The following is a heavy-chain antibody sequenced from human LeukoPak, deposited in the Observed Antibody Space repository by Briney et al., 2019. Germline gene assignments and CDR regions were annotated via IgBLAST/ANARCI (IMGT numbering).Heavy chain of an antibody. D-gene: IGHD2-15*01. J-gene: IGHJ5*02. CDR1: GGSISSYY. CDR3: ARRYCSGGSCYPNWFDP. CDR2: IYYSGST. Sequence: PSETLSLTCTVSGGSISSYYWSWIRQPPGKGLEWIGYIYYSGSTNYNPSLKSRVTISVDTSKNQFSLKLSSVTAAATAVYYCARRYCSGGSCYPNWFDPWGQGTLVTVSS. V-gene: IGHV4-59*01.